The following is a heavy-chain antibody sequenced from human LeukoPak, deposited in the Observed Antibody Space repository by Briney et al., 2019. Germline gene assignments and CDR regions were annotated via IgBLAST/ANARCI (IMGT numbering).Heavy chain of an antibody. V-gene: IGHV3-23*01. CDR1: GFTFSSYA. J-gene: IGHJ4*02. Sequence: GESLRLSCAASGFTFSSYAMSWVRQAPGKGLEWVSAISGSGGSTYYADSVKGRFTISRDNSKNTLYLQMNSLRAEDTAVYYCAKHGSGSYLSYFGYWGQGTLVTVSS. CDR2: ISGSGGST. CDR3: AKHGSGSYLSYFGY. D-gene: IGHD3-10*01.